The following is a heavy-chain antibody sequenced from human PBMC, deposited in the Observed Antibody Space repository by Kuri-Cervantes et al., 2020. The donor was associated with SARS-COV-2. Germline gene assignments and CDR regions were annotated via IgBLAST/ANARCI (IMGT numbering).Heavy chain of an antibody. D-gene: IGHD2-2*02. Sequence: GESLKISCAASGSTVSSNYMSWVRQAPGKGLEWVSVIYSGGSTYYADSVKGRFTISRDNAKNSLYLQMNSLRAEDTAVYYCARELAVLSVPAAIFEGGPDWFDPWGQGTLVTVSS. V-gene: IGHV3-53*01. J-gene: IGHJ5*02. CDR2: IYSGGST. CDR3: ARELAVLSVPAAIFEGGPDWFDP. CDR1: GSTVSSNY.